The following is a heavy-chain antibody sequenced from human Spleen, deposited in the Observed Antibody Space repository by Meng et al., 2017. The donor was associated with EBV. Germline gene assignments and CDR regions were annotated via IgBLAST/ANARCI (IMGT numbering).Heavy chain of an antibody. Sequence: QLQESGPILVKPSDTLPLPAPLLGGSCSRSGYYWGWIRLPPGKGLEWIGTIYYTGESFYNPSLRSRVTVSADTSKNQLSLKLSSVTAADTAVYYCTRVVGIDFFDASGYPDFWGQGTLVTVSS. J-gene: IGHJ4*02. CDR3: TRVVGIDFFDASGYPDF. CDR2: IYYTGES. D-gene: IGHD3-22*01. CDR1: GGSCSRSGYY. V-gene: IGHV4-39*07.